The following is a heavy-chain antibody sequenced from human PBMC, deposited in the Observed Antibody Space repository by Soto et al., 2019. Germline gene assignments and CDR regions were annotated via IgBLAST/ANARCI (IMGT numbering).Heavy chain of an antibody. CDR2: IYPGDSDT. Sequence: GESLKISCNGSGYIFTSYWIGWVRQMPGKGLEWMGIIYPGDSDTRYSPSFQGQVTISADKSISTAYLQWSSLKASDTAMYYCARQKFYCSGGSCYSSHDVGFDYWGQGTLVTVSS. D-gene: IGHD2-15*01. CDR1: GYIFTSYW. CDR3: ARQKFYCSGGSCYSSHDVGFDY. V-gene: IGHV5-51*01. J-gene: IGHJ4*02.